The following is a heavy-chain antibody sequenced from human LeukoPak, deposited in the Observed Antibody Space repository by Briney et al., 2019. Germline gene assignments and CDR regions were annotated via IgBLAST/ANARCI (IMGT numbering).Heavy chain of an antibody. V-gene: IGHV1-46*01. D-gene: IGHD7-27*01. CDR1: GYSFTNYY. CDR3: ARGPPNWGYDY. J-gene: IGHJ4*02. CDR2: INPSGGGT. Sequence: GASVKVSCKASGYSFTNYYIHWVRQAPGQGLEWMGRINPSGGGTSYAQKFQGRVTMTRDMSTSTVYMELSSLRSEDTAVYYCARGPPNWGYDYWGPGTLVTVSS.